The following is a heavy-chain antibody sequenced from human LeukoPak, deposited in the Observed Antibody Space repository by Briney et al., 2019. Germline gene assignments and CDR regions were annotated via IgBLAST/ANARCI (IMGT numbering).Heavy chain of an antibody. D-gene: IGHD3-22*01. CDR2: INPSGGST. CDR1: GYTFTSYY. Sequence: ASVKVSCKASGYTFTSYYMHWVRQAPGQGLEWMGIINPSGGSTSYAQKFQGRVTMTRDMSTSTVYMELSSLRSEDTAVYYCARATYYYDSSGYHAYYYYYYTDVWGKGTTVTVSS. CDR3: ARATYYYDSSGYHAYYYYYYTDV. V-gene: IGHV1-46*01. J-gene: IGHJ6*03.